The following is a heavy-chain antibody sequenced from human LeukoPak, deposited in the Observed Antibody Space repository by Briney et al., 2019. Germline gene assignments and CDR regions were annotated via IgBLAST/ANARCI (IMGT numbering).Heavy chain of an antibody. CDR3: ARGRSPWLVLDY. Sequence: SETLSLTCTVSGGSISSSSYYWGWIRQPPGKGLEWIGSIYYSGSTYYNPSLKSRVTISVDTSKNQFSLKLSSVSAADTAVYYCARGRSPWLVLDYWGQGTLVTVSS. CDR1: GGSISSSSYY. CDR2: IYYSGST. D-gene: IGHD6-19*01. J-gene: IGHJ4*02. V-gene: IGHV4-39*07.